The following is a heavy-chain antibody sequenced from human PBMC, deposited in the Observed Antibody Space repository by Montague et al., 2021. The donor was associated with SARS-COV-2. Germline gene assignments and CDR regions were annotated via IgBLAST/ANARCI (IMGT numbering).Heavy chain of an antibody. Sequence: SETLSLTCTVSGGSISGHFWGFIRQPPGKGLEWIGYINSNGGTNYNPSLRSRLTMSVDTSKNQFSLQLRSMTPADTAVYFCARATSVRGAVSWFDPWGQGTLVTVSS. D-gene: IGHD3-10*01. CDR1: GGSISGHF. CDR3: ARATSVRGAVSWFDP. J-gene: IGHJ5*02. CDR2: INSNGGT. V-gene: IGHV4-59*11.